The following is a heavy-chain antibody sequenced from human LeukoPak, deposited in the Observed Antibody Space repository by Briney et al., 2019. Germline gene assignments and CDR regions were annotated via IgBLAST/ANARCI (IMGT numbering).Heavy chain of an antibody. J-gene: IGHJ5*02. D-gene: IGHD6-19*01. Sequence: SETLSLTCTVSGGSISSGSYYWSWIRQPAGKGLEWIGRIYTSGSTNYNPSLKSRVTISVDTSKNQFSLKLSSVTAADTAVYYCARDIIGSGGGHWFDPWGQGTLVTVSS. V-gene: IGHV4-61*02. CDR3: ARDIIGSGGGHWFDP. CDR1: GGSISSGSYY. CDR2: IYTSGST.